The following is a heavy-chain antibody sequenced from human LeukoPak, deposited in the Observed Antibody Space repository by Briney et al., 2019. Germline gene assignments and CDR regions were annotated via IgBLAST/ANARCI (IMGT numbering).Heavy chain of an antibody. D-gene: IGHD2/OR15-2a*01. CDR1: GYTFTSYD. CDR2: MNPNSGNT. CDR3: ARKVSVREYWYYYYYMDV. V-gene: IGHV1-8*03. Sequence: GASVKVSCKASGYTFTSYDINWVRQATGQGLEWMGWMNPNSGNTGYAQKFQGRVTITRNTSISTAYMELSSLRSEDTAVYYCARKVSVREYWYYYYYMDVWGKGTTVTVSS. J-gene: IGHJ6*03.